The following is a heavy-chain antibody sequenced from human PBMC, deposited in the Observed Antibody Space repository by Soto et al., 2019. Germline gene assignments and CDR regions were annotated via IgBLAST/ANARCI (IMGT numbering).Heavy chain of an antibody. D-gene: IGHD3-16*02. J-gene: IGHJ4*02. CDR3: ERYRSRDTWSKFDY. Sequence: PSETLSLTCAVSGVSISSDAYYWSWIRQHPGKGLEWIGYISYSGSTYYNPPLKSRVTMSVDTSKNQFSLKLTSVTAADTAVYYRERYRSRDTWSKFDYWGQGTLVTVSS. CDR2: ISYSGST. V-gene: IGHV4-31*11. CDR1: GVSISSDAYY.